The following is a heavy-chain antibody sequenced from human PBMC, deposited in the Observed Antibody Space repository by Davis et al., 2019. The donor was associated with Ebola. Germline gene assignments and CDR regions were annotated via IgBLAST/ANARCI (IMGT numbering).Heavy chain of an antibody. CDR1: SGSFSGYY. Sequence: PSETLSLTCAVYSGSFSGYYWNWIRQPPGKGLEWIGEIYHSGSTNYNPSLKSRVTISVDTSKNQFSLKLSSVTAADTAVYYCARRSGSYYPFDYWGQGTLVTVSS. CDR2: IYHSGST. CDR3: ARRSGSYYPFDY. V-gene: IGHV4-34*01. J-gene: IGHJ4*02. D-gene: IGHD1-26*01.